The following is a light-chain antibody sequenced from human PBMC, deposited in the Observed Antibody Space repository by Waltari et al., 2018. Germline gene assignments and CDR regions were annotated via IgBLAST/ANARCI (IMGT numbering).Light chain of an antibody. CDR2: GAA. CDR1: QTGRTTY. J-gene: IGKJ4*01. CDR3: QQYDISPLT. Sequence: DIVLTQSPGTLSLSPGERATLSCRASQTGRTTYFAWYQQKPGQAPTLLIYGAASRATGIPDRFSGSGSGTDFSLTISSLEPEDFAVYYCQQYDISPLTFGGGTKVEIK. V-gene: IGKV3-20*01.